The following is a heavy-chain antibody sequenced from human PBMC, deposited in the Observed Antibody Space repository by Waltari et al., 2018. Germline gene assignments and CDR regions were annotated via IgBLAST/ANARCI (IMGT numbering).Heavy chain of an antibody. CDR3: ARVLMNYSSGWYDWFDP. D-gene: IGHD6-19*01. Sequence: QVQLQESGPGLVKPSETLSLTCAVSGYSISSGYYWGWIRQPPGKGLEWIGSIYHSGSTYYTPSLKSRVTISVDTSKNQFSLKLSSVTAADTAVYYCARVLMNYSSGWYDWFDPWGQGTLVTVSS. CDR2: IYHSGST. V-gene: IGHV4-38-2*01. CDR1: GYSISSGYY. J-gene: IGHJ5*02.